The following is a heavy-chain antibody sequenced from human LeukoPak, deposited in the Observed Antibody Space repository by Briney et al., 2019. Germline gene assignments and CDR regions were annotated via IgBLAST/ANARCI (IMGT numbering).Heavy chain of an antibody. CDR3: ADPGGSGAQFDL. V-gene: IGHV3-23*01. CDR2: ISGSGHNT. CDR1: GFTFSSLA. D-gene: IGHD3-10*01. Sequence: GGSLRLSCAASGFTFSSLAMSWGRQAPGKGLEWVSTISGSGHNTHYADSVKGRFTLSRDNSENTVYLQMNSLRAEDTAVYYCADPGGSGAQFDLWGRGTLLTVSS. J-gene: IGHJ2*01.